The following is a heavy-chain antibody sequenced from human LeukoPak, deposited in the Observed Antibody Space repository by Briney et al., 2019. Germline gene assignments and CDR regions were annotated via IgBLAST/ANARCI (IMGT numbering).Heavy chain of an antibody. CDR3: ATLMTTATY. CDR2: ISDSGNT. V-gene: IGHV4-59*08. D-gene: IGHD4-17*01. CDR1: GGSISSYY. Sequence: SETLSLTCTVSGGSISSYYWSWIRQPPGKGLEWIGYISDSGNTNYNPSLKSRVTMSVDTSKNQFSLKLSSVTAADTAVYYCATLMTTATYWGQGTLVTVSS. J-gene: IGHJ4*02.